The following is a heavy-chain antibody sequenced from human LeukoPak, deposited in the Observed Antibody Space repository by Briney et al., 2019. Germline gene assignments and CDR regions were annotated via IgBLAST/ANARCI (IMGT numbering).Heavy chain of an antibody. D-gene: IGHD6-13*01. Sequence: PSETLSLTCTVSGGSISTSNYYWGWIRQPPGKGLEWIGNIFYSGSTYYSPSLKSRVTISLGTSRNQFSLKLSSVTAADTAVYYCARAPIEQLVPVFDYWGQGTLVTVSS. V-gene: IGHV4-39*07. CDR1: GGSISTSNYY. CDR3: ARAPIEQLVPVFDY. CDR2: IFYSGST. J-gene: IGHJ4*02.